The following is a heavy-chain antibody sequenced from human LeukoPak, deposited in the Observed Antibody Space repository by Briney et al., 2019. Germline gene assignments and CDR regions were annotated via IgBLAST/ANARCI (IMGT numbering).Heavy chain of an antibody. CDR3: AKGEGIAAAPDY. J-gene: IGHJ4*02. V-gene: IGHV3-43*02. CDR2: ISGSGDTT. CDR1: GFTFSNYA. D-gene: IGHD6-13*01. Sequence: PGGSLRLSCAASGFTFSNYAMSWVRQAPGKGLEWVSTISGSGDTTYYTDSVKGRFTISRDNSKNSLYLQMNSLRTEDTALYYCAKGEGIAAAPDYWGQGTLVTVSS.